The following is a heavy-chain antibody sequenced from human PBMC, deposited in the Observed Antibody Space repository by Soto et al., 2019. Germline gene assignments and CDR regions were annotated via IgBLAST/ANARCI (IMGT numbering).Heavy chain of an antibody. CDR2: IIPIFGTA. CDR3: ARASSSSWHPKVDYYGMDV. V-gene: IGHV1-69*13. J-gene: IGHJ6*02. D-gene: IGHD6-13*01. Sequence: SVKVSCKASGYTFTSYDINWVRQAPGQGLEWMGGIIPIFGTANYARKFQGRVTITADESTSTAYMELSSLRSEDTAVYYCARASSSSWHPKVDYYGMDVWGRGTTVTVSS. CDR1: GYTFTSYD.